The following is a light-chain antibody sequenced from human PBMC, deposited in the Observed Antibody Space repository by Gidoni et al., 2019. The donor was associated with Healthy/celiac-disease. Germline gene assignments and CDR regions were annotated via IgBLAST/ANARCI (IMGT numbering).Light chain of an antibody. J-gene: IGKJ1*01. CDR2: GAS. V-gene: IGKV3-20*01. CDR3: QQYGSSPPGT. CDR1: PSVSSSY. Sequence: EIVLTQSPGTLSLSPGERATLSCRASPSVSSSYLAWYQQKPGQAPRLLIYGASSRATGLPDRFRGSGSGTDFTLTLSRLAPEDFAVYYCQQYGSSPPGTFXQXTKVELK.